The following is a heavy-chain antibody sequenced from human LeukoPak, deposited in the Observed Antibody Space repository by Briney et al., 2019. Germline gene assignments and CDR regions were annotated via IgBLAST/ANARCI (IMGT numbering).Heavy chain of an antibody. CDR2: IKSKTDGGTT. CDR1: GFTFSNAW. Sequence: GGSLRLSCAASGFTFSNAWMSWVRQAPGKAREWVGRIKSKTDGGTTDYAAHVKGRFTISRDDSKNTLYLQMNTLKTEDTAVYYCTTASDCSGGTCYFDYWGQGTLVTVSS. D-gene: IGHD2-15*01. V-gene: IGHV3-15*01. CDR3: TTASDCSGGTCYFDY. J-gene: IGHJ4*02.